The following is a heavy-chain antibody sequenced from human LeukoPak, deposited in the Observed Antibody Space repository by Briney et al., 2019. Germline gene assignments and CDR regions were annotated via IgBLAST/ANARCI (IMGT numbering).Heavy chain of an antibody. CDR3: VRDRFFSFDY. J-gene: IGHJ4*02. Sequence: QPRGSLRLSCAASGFTFNTYSMNWVRQAPGKGLEWLAYIRSSPSAIYYADSVMGRFTISTDIAGNSLYLQMNSLRGEDTAVYYCVRDRFFSFDYWGQGTVVTVSS. CDR1: GFTFNTYS. V-gene: IGHV3-48*01. CDR2: IRSSPSAI.